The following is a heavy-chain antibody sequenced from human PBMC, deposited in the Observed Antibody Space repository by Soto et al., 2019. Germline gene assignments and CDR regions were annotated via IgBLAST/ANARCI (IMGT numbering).Heavy chain of an antibody. CDR1: GVSISSSY. Sequence: SETLSLTCTVSGVSISSSYWTWIRQGAGKGLEWIGRIYTSGSGNYNPSLKSRVTMSVDTSKNQFSLKLTSVTAADTAVYYCARDRLGATWFDPWGQGTLVTVSS. V-gene: IGHV4-4*07. CDR2: IYTSGSG. D-gene: IGHD2-21*01. J-gene: IGHJ5*02. CDR3: ARDRLGATWFDP.